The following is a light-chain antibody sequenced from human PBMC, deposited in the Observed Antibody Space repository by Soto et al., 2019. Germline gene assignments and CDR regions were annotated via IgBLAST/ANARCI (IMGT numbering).Light chain of an antibody. CDR1: QNIVNW. J-gene: IGKJ5*01. Sequence: DIRMTQSPSTLSPSVGDRVTITCRASQNIVNWLAWYQQKPGKAPKILIYGASTLERGVPSRFSGSGSGTEFTLTITNLQPDDFATYYCQQYNTYSVTFGQGTRLEIK. CDR3: QQYNTYSVT. CDR2: GAS. V-gene: IGKV1-5*01.